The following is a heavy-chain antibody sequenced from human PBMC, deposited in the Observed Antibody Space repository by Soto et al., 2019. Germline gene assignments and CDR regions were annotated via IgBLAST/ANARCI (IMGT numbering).Heavy chain of an antibody. V-gene: IGHV3-21*01. J-gene: IGHJ4*02. Sequence: GGSLRLSCVGSGFTFSSYKMNWVRQAPGKGLEWVSSISTSGNYIYYPDSMKGRFTISRDNAKNSLYLQMNSLRAEDTAVYYCARDHEVPGVIWDYWGQGILVTVSS. CDR1: GFTFSSYK. CDR2: ISTSGNYI. D-gene: IGHD3-10*01. CDR3: ARDHEVPGVIWDY.